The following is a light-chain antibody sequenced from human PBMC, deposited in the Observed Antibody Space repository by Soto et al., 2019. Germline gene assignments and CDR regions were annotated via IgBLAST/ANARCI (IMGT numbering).Light chain of an antibody. CDR1: SSNVGGYNY. CDR3: CSYGGNYWNV. CDR2: DVN. Sequence: QSALTQPRSVSGSPGQSVTISCTGASSNVGGYNYVSWFQQYPGKAPKVMIYDVNKRPSGVPDRFSGSKSGNTASLTISGLQAEDEADYYCCSYGGNYWNVFGSGTKLTVL. V-gene: IGLV2-11*01. J-gene: IGLJ1*01.